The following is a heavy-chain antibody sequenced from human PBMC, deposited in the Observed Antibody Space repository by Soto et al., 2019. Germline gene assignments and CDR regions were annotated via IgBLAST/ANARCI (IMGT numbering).Heavy chain of an antibody. CDR1: GGSVSSSSYY. D-gene: IGHD3-9*01. V-gene: IGHV4-39*01. CDR2: VYYSGST. Sequence: SETLSLTCTVSGGSVSSSSYYWGWVRQPPGKGLERIGSVYYSGSTYYNPSLESRVTISVDKSKNQFSLKLMSLSAADTAVYYCGRLEGLATISYYYDYWGQGALVTVSS. CDR3: GRLEGLATISYYYDY. J-gene: IGHJ4*02.